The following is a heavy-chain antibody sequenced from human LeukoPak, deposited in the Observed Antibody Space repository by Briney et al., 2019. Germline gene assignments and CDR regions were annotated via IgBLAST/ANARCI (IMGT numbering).Heavy chain of an antibody. CDR2: TSPYDDNP. J-gene: IGHJ3*02. Sequence: ASEKVSCKASGYRFSNFGITWVRQAPGQGLEWMGWTSPYDDNPEYAKKFQGRVTMTTDTSTSTAYMELRSLRPDGTAMYYCAKVDPPIVAGARGDAFEIWGQGTLVTVSS. D-gene: IGHD1-26*01. CDR1: GYRFSNFG. V-gene: IGHV1-18*01. CDR3: AKVDPPIVAGARGDAFEI.